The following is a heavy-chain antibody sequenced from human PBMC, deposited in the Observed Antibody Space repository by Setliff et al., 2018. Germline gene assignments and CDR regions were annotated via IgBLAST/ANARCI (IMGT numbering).Heavy chain of an antibody. V-gene: IGHV5-51*01. D-gene: IGHD1-26*01. CDR1: GYSFTTYW. J-gene: IGHJ4*02. CDR2: IYPGDSDT. CDR3: ARDTHQWDPLYFDS. Sequence: ESLKISCKGSGYSFTTYWIGWVRQMPGKGLEWMGIIYPGDSDTRHSPSFQGHVTISADKSITTAYLQWRSLRSGDTAMYYCARDTHQWDPLYFDSWGQGTLVTVSS.